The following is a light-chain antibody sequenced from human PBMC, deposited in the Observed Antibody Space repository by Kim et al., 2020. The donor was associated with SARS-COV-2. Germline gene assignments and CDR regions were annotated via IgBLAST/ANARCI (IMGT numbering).Light chain of an antibody. CDR2: LNSDGSH. CDR1: SGHSNYV. J-gene: IGLJ3*02. V-gene: IGLV4-69*01. Sequence: QPVLTQSPFASASLGASVKLTCTLSSGHSNYVIAWHQQQPEKVPRYLMKLNSDGSHNRGDGIPDRFSGSSSGAERYLTISSLQSEDEADYYCQTWGSGIQVFGGGTQLTVL. CDR3: QTWGSGIQV.